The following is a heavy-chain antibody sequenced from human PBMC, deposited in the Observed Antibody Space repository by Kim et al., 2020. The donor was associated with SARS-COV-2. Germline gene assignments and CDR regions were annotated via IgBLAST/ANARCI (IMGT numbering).Heavy chain of an antibody. CDR1: GGSFSGYY. D-gene: IGHD2-15*01. V-gene: IGHV4-34*01. J-gene: IGHJ4*02. Sequence: SETLSLTCAVYGGSFSGYYWSWIRQPPGKGLEWIGEINHSGSTNYNPSLKSRVTISVDTSKNQFSLKLSSVTAADTAVYYCARVRRSVWRYCSGGSCFYYFDYWGQGTLVTVSS. CDR2: INHSGST. CDR3: ARVRRSVWRYCSGGSCFYYFDY.